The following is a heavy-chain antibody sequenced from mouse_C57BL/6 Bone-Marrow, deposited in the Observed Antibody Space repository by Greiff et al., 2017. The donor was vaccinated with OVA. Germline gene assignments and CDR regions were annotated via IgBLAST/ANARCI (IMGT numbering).Heavy chain of an antibody. J-gene: IGHJ2*01. CDR2: IDPENGDT. V-gene: IGHV14-4*01. Sequence: EVKLMESGAELVRPGASVKLSCTASGFNIKDDYMHWVKQRPEQGLEWIVWIDPENGDTEYASKFQGKATITADTSSNTAYLQLSSLTSEDTAVYYCTFDGYYFDYWGQGTTLTVSS. D-gene: IGHD2-3*01. CDR3: TFDGYYFDY. CDR1: GFNIKDDY.